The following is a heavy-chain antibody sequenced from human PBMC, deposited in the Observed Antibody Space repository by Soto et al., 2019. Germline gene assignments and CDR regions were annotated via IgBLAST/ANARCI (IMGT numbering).Heavy chain of an antibody. CDR3: ARDQDVDSTMLDAFDV. J-gene: IGHJ3*01. V-gene: IGHV1-3*01. CDR1: GYTFSNYA. CDR2: INAGNGNT. D-gene: IGHD2-8*01. Sequence: VASLKLSCKTSGYTFSNYAIHWVRQAPGQRLEWMGWINAGNGNTKYSHNFKGRVAITSDTSANTAYLELSSLRSEDTAVYYCARDQDVDSTMLDAFDVWGQGTMVTVSS.